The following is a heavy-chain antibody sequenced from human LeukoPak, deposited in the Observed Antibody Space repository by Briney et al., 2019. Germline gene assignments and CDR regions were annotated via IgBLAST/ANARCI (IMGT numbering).Heavy chain of an antibody. D-gene: IGHD6-19*01. Sequence: GGSLRLSCAASGFTFSSYSMNWVRQAPGKGLEWVSYISSSSTIYYADSVEGRFTISRDNAKNSLYLQMNSLRAEDTAVYYCARVNKGSGWYLYNWFDPWGQGTLVTVSS. CDR3: ARVNKGSGWYLYNWFDP. V-gene: IGHV3-48*04. J-gene: IGHJ5*02. CDR1: GFTFSSYS. CDR2: ISSSSTI.